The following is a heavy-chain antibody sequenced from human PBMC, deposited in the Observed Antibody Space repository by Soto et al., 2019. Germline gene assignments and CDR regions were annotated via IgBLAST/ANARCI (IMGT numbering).Heavy chain of an antibody. CDR1: GGSFSGCY. J-gene: IGHJ4*02. CDR2: INHSGST. Sequence: NPSETLSLTGAVYGGSFSGCYWSWIRQPPGKGLEWIGEINHSGSTTYNPSLKSRVTISVDTSKNQFSLKLSSVTAADTAVYYCAGTTVTDFFDYWGQGTLVTVSS. V-gene: IGHV4-34*01. D-gene: IGHD4-17*01. CDR3: AGTTVTDFFDY.